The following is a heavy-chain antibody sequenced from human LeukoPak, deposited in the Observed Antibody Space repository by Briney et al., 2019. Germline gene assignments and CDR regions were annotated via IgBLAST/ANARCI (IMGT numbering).Heavy chain of an antibody. V-gene: IGHV3-48*03. Sequence: GGSLRLSCAASGFTLSSYEMNWVRQAPGKGLEWVSYISSSGSTIYYADSVKGRFTISRDNAKNSLYLQMNSLRAEDTAVYYCARVLRTDGYNIFDYWGQGTLVTVSS. CDR3: ARVLRTDGYNIFDY. CDR2: ISSSGSTI. J-gene: IGHJ4*02. D-gene: IGHD5-24*01. CDR1: GFTLSSYE.